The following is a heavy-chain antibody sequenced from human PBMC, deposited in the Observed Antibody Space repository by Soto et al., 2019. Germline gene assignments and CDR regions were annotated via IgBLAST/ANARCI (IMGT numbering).Heavy chain of an antibody. CDR2: IYYSGST. D-gene: IGHD3-22*01. CDR3: ARAHDSSGYYLVRNWFDP. V-gene: IGHV4-59*01. CDR1: GRSISSYY. Sequence: PSETLSLTCTVSGRSISSYYWSWIRQPPGKGLEWIGYIYYSGSTNYNPSLKSRVTISVDTSKNQFSMKLSSVTAADTAVYYCARAHDSSGYYLVRNWFDPWGQGTLVTVSS. J-gene: IGHJ5*02.